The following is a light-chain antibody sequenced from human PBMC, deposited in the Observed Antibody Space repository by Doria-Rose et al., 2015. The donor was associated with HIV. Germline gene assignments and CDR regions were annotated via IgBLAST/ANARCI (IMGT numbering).Light chain of an antibody. J-gene: IGLJ1*01. Sequence: SVLTQPPSVSGTPGQRVAISCTGSSSNIGAGFDVHLYQQFPGKAPKLLIHGNTNRPSGVPERFSGSQSGTSAPLAISGLRAEDEADHYCQSYDSRLSVYVFGTGTKVTVL. CDR1: SSNIGAGFD. CDR2: GNT. V-gene: IGLV1-40*02. CDR3: QSYDSRLSVYV.